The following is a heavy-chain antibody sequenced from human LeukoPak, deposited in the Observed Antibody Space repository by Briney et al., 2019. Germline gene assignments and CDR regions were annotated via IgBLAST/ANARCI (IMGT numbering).Heavy chain of an antibody. CDR1: GGSISSNNW. CDR2: IYHIGNT. D-gene: IGHD2/OR15-2a*01. Sequence: PSETLSHTCAVSGGSISSNNWWSWVRQPPGKGLEWIGEIYHIGNTNYNPSLKSRVTISVDKSNNQFSLKLNSVTAADTAVYYCASHGAFYLAYWGQGTLVTVSS. CDR3: ASHGAFYLAY. J-gene: IGHJ4*02. V-gene: IGHV4-4*02.